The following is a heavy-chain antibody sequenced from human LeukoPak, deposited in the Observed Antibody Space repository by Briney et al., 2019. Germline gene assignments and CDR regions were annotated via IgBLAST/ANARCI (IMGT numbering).Heavy chain of an antibody. V-gene: IGHV3-30*03. J-gene: IGHJ4*02. Sequence: GGSLRLSCAASGFTFSSYGMHWVRQAPGKGLEWVAVISYDGSNKYYADSVKGRFTISRDNSKNTLYLQMNSLRAEDTAVYYCARDQVTVTTAGRGLNYWGQGTLVTVSS. CDR3: ARDQVTVTTAGRGLNY. CDR1: GFTFSSYG. CDR2: ISYDGSNK. D-gene: IGHD4-17*01.